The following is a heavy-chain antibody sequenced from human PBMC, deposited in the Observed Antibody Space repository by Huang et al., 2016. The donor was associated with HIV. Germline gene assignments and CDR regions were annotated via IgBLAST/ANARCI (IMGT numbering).Heavy chain of an antibody. V-gene: IGHV3-48*04. Sequence: EVQLVESGGGLVQPGRSLRLSCEASGFIFGDFDMNWVRQAPWKGLECGSHISISSSAKVFADSVKCRITISRENAKNSMYLQLNSLGVEDTAVYYCAGESCSGGTCYLFDFWGQGGSVTVSS. CDR2: ISISSSAK. CDR3: AGESCSGGTCYLFDF. J-gene: IGHJ4*02. D-gene: IGHD2-15*01. CDR1: GFIFGDFD.